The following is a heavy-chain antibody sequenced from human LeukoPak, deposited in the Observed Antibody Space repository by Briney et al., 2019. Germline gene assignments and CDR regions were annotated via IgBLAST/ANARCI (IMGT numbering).Heavy chain of an antibody. CDR3: ARHYGSGSFPYYYYYYMDV. CDR1: GYSISSGYY. D-gene: IGHD3-10*01. Sequence: SETLSLTCTVSGYSISSGYYWGWIRQPPGKGLEWIGSIYHSGSTYYNPSLKSRVTISVDTSKNQFSLKLSSVTAADTAVYYCARHYGSGSFPYYYYYYMDVWGKGTTVTISS. V-gene: IGHV4-38-2*02. J-gene: IGHJ6*03. CDR2: IYHSGST.